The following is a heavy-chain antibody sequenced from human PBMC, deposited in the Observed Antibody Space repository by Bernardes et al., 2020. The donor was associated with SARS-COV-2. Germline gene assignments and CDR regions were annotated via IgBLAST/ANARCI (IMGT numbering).Heavy chain of an antibody. CDR2: ISSSGSTI. CDR1: GFTFSSYE. V-gene: IGHV3-48*03. Sequence: VGSLRLSCAASGFTFSSYEMNWVRQAPGKGLEWVSYISSSGSTIYYADSVKGRFTISRDNAKNSLYLQMNSLRAEDTAVYYCARDRSRQYYYDSSGRKVPTFDYWGQGTLVTVSS. J-gene: IGHJ4*02. CDR3: ARDRSRQYYYDSSGRKVPTFDY. D-gene: IGHD3-22*01.